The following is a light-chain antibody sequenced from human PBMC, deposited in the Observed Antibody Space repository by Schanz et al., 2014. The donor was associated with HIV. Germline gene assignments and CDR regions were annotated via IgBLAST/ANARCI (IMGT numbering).Light chain of an antibody. J-gene: IGLJ2*01. V-gene: IGLV2-8*01. CDR3: AAWDDSLNDVV. CDR2: EVN. Sequence: QSALTQPPSASGSPGQSVTISCTGTSRDIGSYNFVSWYQHHPAEPPKLIIYEVNKRPSGVPNRFSGSKSGNTASLTVSGLQADDEADYYCAAWDDSLNDVVFGGGTKVTVL. CDR1: SRDIGSYNF.